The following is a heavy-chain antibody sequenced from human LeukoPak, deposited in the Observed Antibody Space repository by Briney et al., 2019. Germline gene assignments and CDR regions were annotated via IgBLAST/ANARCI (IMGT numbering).Heavy chain of an antibody. CDR2: IYTSGGT. V-gene: IGHV4-4*07. CDR3: ASRLGGDYIRAGYYYGMDV. D-gene: IGHD4-17*01. Sequence: PSETLSLTCTVSGGSISNLDYYWTWIRQPAGKRLEWIGRIYTSGGTNYNPSLKSRVTMSVDKSKNQISLKLSSVTAADTAVYYCASRLGGDYIRAGYYYGMDVWGQGTTVTVSS. J-gene: IGHJ6*02. CDR1: GGSISNLDYY.